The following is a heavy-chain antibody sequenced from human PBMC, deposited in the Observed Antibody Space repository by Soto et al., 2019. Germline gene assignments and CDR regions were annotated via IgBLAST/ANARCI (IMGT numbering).Heavy chain of an antibody. D-gene: IGHD6-6*01. CDR3: ARGRDGDY. Sequence: QVHLVQSGAAVKKPGASVKVSCKGSGYAFTTYGITWVRQAPGQGLEWMGWISAHNGNTTYAQKLQGRVTVTRDTSPSTAYMELRSLRSGDTAVYYCARGRDGDYWGQGDLVTVSS. V-gene: IGHV1-18*01. CDR1: GYAFTTYG. J-gene: IGHJ4*02. CDR2: ISAHNGNT.